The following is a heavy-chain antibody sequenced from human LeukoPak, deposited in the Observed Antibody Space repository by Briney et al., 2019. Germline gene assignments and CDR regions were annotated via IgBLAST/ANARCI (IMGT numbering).Heavy chain of an antibody. J-gene: IGHJ6*02. CDR1: GFTFSSYW. D-gene: IGHD3-10*01. CDR3: ARVRTTGSYHGMDV. CDR2: IKEDESEK. V-gene: IGHV3-7*01. Sequence: QPGGSLRLSCAASGFTFSSYWMSWVRQAPGKGLEWVANIKEDESEKYYVDSVKGRFTISRDNAQNSLNLQMNSLRPEDTAMYYCARVRTTGSYHGMDVWGQGTTVTVSS.